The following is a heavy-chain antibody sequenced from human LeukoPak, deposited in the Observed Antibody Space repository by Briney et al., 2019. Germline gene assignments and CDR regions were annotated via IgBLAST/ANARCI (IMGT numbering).Heavy chain of an antibody. CDR3: ARYRHLGY. J-gene: IGHJ4*02. V-gene: IGHV3-7*01. Sequence: PGGSLRLSCADSGFTFSGYWMNWVRQAPGKGLEWVANINQNGGEKYYVDSVKGRFTISRDNGKNSPYLQMNSLRAEDTAVYYCARYRHLGYWGQGPWSPSPQ. CDR2: INQNGGEK. CDR1: GFTFSGYW.